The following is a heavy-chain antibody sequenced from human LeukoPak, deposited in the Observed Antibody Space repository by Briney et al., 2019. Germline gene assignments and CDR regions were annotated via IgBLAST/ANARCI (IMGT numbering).Heavy chain of an antibody. V-gene: IGHV3-20*04. CDR3: AIAYDYVWGSYRYTWFDP. CDR2: INWNGGST. D-gene: IGHD3-16*02. CDR1: GFTSDDYG. J-gene: IGHJ5*02. Sequence: GGSLRLSCAASGFTSDDYGMSWVRQAPGKGLEWVSGINWNGGSTGYADSVKGRFTISRDNAKNSLYLQMNSLRAEDTALYYCAIAYDYVWGSYRYTWFDPWGQGTLVTVSS.